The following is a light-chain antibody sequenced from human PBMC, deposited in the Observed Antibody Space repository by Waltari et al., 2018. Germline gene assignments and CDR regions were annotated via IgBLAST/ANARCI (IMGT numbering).Light chain of an antibody. CDR1: TTDLGTYEY. CDR3: SSYATASALMV. Sequence: QSALTQPASVSGSLGQSVTISCTGSTTDLGTYEYVSWYHQHPGKAPKLIIFDVTNRPSGISTRFSGSKSGDTASLTISALQAEDEADYHCSSYATASALMVFGGGTRLTVL. V-gene: IGLV2-14*03. J-gene: IGLJ2*01. CDR2: DVT.